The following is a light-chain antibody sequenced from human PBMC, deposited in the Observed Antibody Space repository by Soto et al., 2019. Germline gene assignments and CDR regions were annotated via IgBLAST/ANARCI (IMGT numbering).Light chain of an antibody. V-gene: IGLV2-23*02. CDR3: CSYVGNDFFYV. Sequence: QSVLTQPASGSGSPGQSITISCTGASSDLGSYDLVSWYQQHPGKAPKTIIYEVTKRPSGVSKRFSGSKSGNTASLTISGLQPDDEPDYYCCSYVGNDFFYVFGTGTKVTDL. CDR1: SSDLGSYDL. CDR2: EVT. J-gene: IGLJ1*01.